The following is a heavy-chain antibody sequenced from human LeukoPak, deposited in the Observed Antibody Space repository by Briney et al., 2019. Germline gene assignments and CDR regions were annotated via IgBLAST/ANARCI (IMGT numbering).Heavy chain of an antibody. D-gene: IGHD1-26*01. CDR2: LNPTTGDT. CDR1: GYTFTGFY. Sequence: GASVKVSCKASGYTFTGFYLHWVRQAPGHGLEWMGCLNPTTGDTNSAEKFRGSVSMTGDTSISTAYMEMSALTSDDTAVYYCARERGNSGTYYPLDYWGQGTLVTVSS. J-gene: IGHJ4*02. CDR3: ARERGNSGTYYPLDY. V-gene: IGHV1-2*02.